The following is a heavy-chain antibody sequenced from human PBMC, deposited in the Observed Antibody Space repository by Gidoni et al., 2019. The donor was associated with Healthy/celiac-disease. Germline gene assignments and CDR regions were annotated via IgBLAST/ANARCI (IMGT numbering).Heavy chain of an antibody. D-gene: IGHD3-22*01. CDR2: INTNSGGT. CDR3: ARADGYSYYFDY. Sequence: QVQLVQSGAEVKKPGASVKVSCTASGYTFTGYYMHWVRQAPGQGLEWMGWINTNSGGTNYAQKFQGWVTMTRDTSISTAYMELSRLRSDDTAVYYCARADGYSYYFDYWGQGTLVTVSS. V-gene: IGHV1-2*04. CDR1: GYTFTGYY. J-gene: IGHJ4*02.